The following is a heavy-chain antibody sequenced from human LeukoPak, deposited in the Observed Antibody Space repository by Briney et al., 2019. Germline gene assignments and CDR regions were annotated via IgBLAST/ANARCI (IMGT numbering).Heavy chain of an antibody. V-gene: IGHV3-21*01. J-gene: IGHJ4*02. CDR2: ISSSSSYI. CDR3: ARDFVEVYALYYFDY. D-gene: IGHD2-8*01. Sequence: GGSLRLSCAASGFTFSSYSMNWVRQAPGKGLEWVSSISSSSSYIYYADSVKGRFTISRDNAKNSLYLQMNSLRAEDTAVYYCARDFVEVYALYYFDYWGQGTLVTVSS. CDR1: GFTFSSYS.